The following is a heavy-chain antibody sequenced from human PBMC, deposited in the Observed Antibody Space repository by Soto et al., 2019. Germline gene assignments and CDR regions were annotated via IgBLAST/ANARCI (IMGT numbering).Heavy chain of an antibody. V-gene: IGHV1-69*13. CDR3: ARDLRERTLAAPTYYYYGMDV. CDR2: IIPLFGTT. CDR1: GGTFSNYA. Sequence: SVKVSCKASGGTFSNYAFIWVRQAPRQGLEWMGGIIPLFGTTNYARKFQGRVSITADASTTTTYMELSSLAYDDTALYYCARDLRERTLAAPTYYYYGMDVWGQGTTVTVSS. D-gene: IGHD6-13*01. J-gene: IGHJ6*02.